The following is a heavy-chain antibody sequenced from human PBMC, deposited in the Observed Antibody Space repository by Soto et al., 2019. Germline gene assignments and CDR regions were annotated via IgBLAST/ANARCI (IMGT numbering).Heavy chain of an antibody. CDR1: GGTFSSYT. CDR3: ARDQGTRYLGKD. V-gene: IGHV1-69*08. CDR2: IIPILGIA. Sequence: QVQLVQSGAEVKKPGSSVKVSCKASGGTFSSYTISWVRQAPGQGLEWMGRIIPILGIANYAQKFQGRVTTTADKSTSTAYMGLSSLRSEDTAVYYCARDQGTRYLGKDWGQGTLVTVSS. D-gene: IGHD3-9*01. J-gene: IGHJ4*02.